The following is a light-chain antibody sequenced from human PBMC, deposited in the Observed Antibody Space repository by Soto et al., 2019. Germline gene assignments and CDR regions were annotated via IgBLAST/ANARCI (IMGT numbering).Light chain of an antibody. J-gene: IGKJ4*01. CDR1: QSISDT. CDR2: GAS. CDR3: QQFSSYPLT. V-gene: IGKV3-20*01. Sequence: EIVLTQSPATLSVSPGERATLSCRASQSISDTLAWYQQKPGQAPRLLIYGASSRATGIPDRISGSGSGTDFTLTISRLEPEDFAVYYCQQFSSYPLTFGGGTKVDIK.